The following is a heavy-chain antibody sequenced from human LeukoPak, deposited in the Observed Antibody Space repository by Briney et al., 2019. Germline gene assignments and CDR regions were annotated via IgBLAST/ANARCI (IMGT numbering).Heavy chain of an antibody. CDR1: GFTFRSYL. J-gene: IGHJ5*02. CDR3: ARGRYCSGGSCYFDP. V-gene: IGHV3-74*01. D-gene: IGHD2-15*01. CDR2: INSDGSSA. Sequence: GGSLRLSCAASGFTFRSYLMHWVRQAPGKGLVWVSRINSDGSSATYADSVKGRFSISRDNAKNSLYLQMNSLRAEDTAVYYCARGRYCSGGSCYFDPWGQGTLVTVSS.